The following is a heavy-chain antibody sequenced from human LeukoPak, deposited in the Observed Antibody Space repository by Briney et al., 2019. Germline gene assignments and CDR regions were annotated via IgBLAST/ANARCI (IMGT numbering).Heavy chain of an antibody. Sequence: PGGSLRLSCAASGFTVSSYAMSWVRQAPGMGLQLVSAIDIGGGSTYSADSVKGRFAISRDNSKNTLYLQMNSLRAEDTAVYYCARLLGYYDSSGPHGDAFDIWGQETMVTVSS. V-gene: IGHV3-23*01. CDR3: ARLLGYYDSSGPHGDAFDI. J-gene: IGHJ3*02. CDR2: IDIGGGST. CDR1: GFTVSSYA. D-gene: IGHD3-22*01.